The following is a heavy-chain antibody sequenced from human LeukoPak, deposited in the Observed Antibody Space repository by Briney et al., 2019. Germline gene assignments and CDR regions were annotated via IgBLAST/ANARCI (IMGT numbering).Heavy chain of an antibody. D-gene: IGHD3-10*01. CDR1: GDSINSYY. V-gene: IGHV4-4*07. CDR2: IFITGHT. CDR3: VRVQTAGYYGSAASRSYFDY. Sequence: SETLSLTCTVSGDSINSYYWSWNRQPAGKGLEWIGRIFITGHTNYNPSLKSRVTMSVDTSKDQFSLKLSSVSAADTAVYYCVRVQTAGYYGSAASRSYFDYWGQGTLVAVSS. J-gene: IGHJ4*02.